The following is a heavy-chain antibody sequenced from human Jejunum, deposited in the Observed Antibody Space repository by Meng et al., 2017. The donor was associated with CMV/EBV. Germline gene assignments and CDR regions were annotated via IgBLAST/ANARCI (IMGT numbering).Heavy chain of an antibody. Sequence: VKPAGSLSPICTVSGVSTRSYYWSWIRLPAGKGMEWIGRIYTSGSTNSNPSLKRRVTMSLDTPKNQFSLKLTSVTAADTALYFCARDGGLDCGGDCYFDHWGQGILVTVSS. J-gene: IGHJ4*02. V-gene: IGHV4-4*07. CDR3: ARDGGLDCGGDCYFDH. CDR2: IYTSGST. CDR1: GVSTRSYY. D-gene: IGHD2-21*02.